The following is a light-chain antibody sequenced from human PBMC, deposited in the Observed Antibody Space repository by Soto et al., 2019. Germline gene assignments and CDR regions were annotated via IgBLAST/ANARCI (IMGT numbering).Light chain of an antibody. V-gene: IGKV3-11*01. CDR1: QSISNY. J-gene: IGKJ4*01. CDR2: DAS. CDR3: HQRSNWPPLT. Sequence: EIVLTQSPATLSLSPGERATLSCRASQSISNYLVWYQQKPGQAPRLLIYDASNRATGIPARFSGSGSGTDFTLTISSLEPEDLAIYYCHQRSNWPPLTFGGGTKVEIK.